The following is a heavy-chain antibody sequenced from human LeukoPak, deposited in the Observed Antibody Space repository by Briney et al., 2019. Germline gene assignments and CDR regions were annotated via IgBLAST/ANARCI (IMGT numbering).Heavy chain of an antibody. CDR1: GFTFSSYG. CDR3: AREGPAGNTAMVTYFDY. D-gene: IGHD5-18*01. J-gene: IGHJ4*02. V-gene: IGHV3-30*02. Sequence: PGGSLRLSCAASGFTFSSYGMHWVRQAPGKGLEWVAFIRYDGSNKYYADSAKGRFTISRDNSKNTLYLQMNSLRAEDTAVYYCAREGPAGNTAMVTYFDYWGQGTLVTVSS. CDR2: IRYDGSNK.